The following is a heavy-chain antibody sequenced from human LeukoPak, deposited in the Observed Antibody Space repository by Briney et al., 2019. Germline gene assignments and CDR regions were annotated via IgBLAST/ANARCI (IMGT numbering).Heavy chain of an antibody. J-gene: IGHJ5*02. V-gene: IGHV1-69*06. CDR3: ARTYSSSFNWFDP. CDR1: GGTFSSYA. CDR2: IIPIFGTA. Sequence: SVKVSCRASGGTFSSYAISWVRQAPGQGLEWMGGIIPIFGTANYAQKFQGRVTITADKSTSTAYMELSSLRSEDTAVYYCARTYSSSFNWFDPWGQGTLVTVSS. D-gene: IGHD6-13*01.